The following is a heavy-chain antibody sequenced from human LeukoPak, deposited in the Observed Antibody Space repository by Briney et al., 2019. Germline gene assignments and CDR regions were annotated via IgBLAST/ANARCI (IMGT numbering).Heavy chain of an antibody. D-gene: IGHD3-10*01. CDR3: ARSYYGSGSLLLDGMDV. J-gene: IGHJ6*02. CDR2: ISYDGSNK. Sequence: GGSLRLSCAASGFTFSSYAMHWVRQAPGKGLEWVAVISYDGSNKYYADSVKGRFTISRDNSKNTLYLQMNSLRAEDTAVYCCARSYYGSGSLLLDGMDVWGQGTTVTVSS. V-gene: IGHV3-30-3*01. CDR1: GFTFSSYA.